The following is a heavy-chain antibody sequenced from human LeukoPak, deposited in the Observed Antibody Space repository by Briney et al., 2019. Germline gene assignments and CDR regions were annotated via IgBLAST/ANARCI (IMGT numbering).Heavy chain of an antibody. J-gene: IGHJ4*02. D-gene: IGHD3-9*01. Sequence: SETLSLTCAVYGGSFSGYYWSWIRQPPGKGLEWIGEINHSGSTNYNPSLKSRVTISVDTSKNQFSLKLSSVTAAGTAVYYCASTDILTGYSLNYFDYWGQGTLVTVSS. CDR1: GGSFSGYY. CDR3: ASTDILTGYSLNYFDY. CDR2: INHSGST. V-gene: IGHV4-34*01.